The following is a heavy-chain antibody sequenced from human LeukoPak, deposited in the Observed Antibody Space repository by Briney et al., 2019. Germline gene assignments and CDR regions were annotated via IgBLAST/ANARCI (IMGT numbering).Heavy chain of an antibody. Sequence: GGSLRLSCAVSEFTFSSYSMNWVRQAPGKGLEWVSYVSSSSSTRYYADSVKGRFTISRDNGKKSLYLQMNSLRAEDTAVYYCARDGPWIQLSSPRAFDIWGQGTMVTVSS. CDR3: ARDGPWIQLSSPRAFDI. D-gene: IGHD5-18*01. CDR2: VSSSSSTR. CDR1: EFTFSSYS. V-gene: IGHV3-48*01. J-gene: IGHJ3*02.